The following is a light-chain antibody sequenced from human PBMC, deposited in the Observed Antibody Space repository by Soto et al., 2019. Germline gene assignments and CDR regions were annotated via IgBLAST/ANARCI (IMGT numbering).Light chain of an antibody. CDR1: QSLLHINGYNY. Sequence: DIVMTQSPLSLPVTPGEPASISCRSSQSLLHINGYNYLDWYLQKPGQSPQLLIYLGSNRASGVPDRFSGSGSGTDFIRKISRVEAEDVGVYYCVQALQTPLTFGPGTKVEIE. CDR3: VQALQTPLT. V-gene: IGKV2-28*01. J-gene: IGKJ3*01. CDR2: LGS.